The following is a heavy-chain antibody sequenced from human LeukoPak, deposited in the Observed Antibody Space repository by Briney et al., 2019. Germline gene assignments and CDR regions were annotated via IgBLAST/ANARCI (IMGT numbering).Heavy chain of an antibody. V-gene: IGHV3-30*02. CDR1: GFTFSTYD. CDR2: IRYDGNNK. Sequence: GGSLRLSCAASGFTFSTYDMHWVRLAPGKGLEWVAFIRYDGNNKNYADSVKGRFTISGDNSKNTLYLQMNSLRAEDSAVYYCAKGYCSGAGCYSRGYYYYYYMDVWGTGTTVTISS. J-gene: IGHJ6*03. D-gene: IGHD2-15*01. CDR3: AKGYCSGAGCYSRGYYYYYYMDV.